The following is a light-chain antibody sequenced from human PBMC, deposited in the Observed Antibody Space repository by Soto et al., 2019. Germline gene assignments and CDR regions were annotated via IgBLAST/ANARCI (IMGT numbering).Light chain of an antibody. Sequence: EIVLTQSPGTLSLSPGERATLSCRASQSVDSNYLGWYQQKPGQAPRLLIYAASSRATGIPDRFSGGGSGTDFTLTISRLEPEVFAVYYCQLYYSGMFGQGPKVEIK. CDR3: QLYYSGM. CDR2: AAS. CDR1: QSVDSNY. J-gene: IGKJ1*01. V-gene: IGKV3-20*01.